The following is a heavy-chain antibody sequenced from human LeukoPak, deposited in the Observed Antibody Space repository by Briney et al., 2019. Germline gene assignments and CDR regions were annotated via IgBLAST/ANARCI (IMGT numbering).Heavy chain of an antibody. J-gene: IGHJ4*02. Sequence: GGSLRLSCAASGFSFTTYWMSWVRQAPGKGLEWVANIKQDGTEKYYVDSVKGRFTISRDNAKNSLYLQMNSLRPEDTAVYYCTKDLLVGATAAGFDYWGQGTLVTVSS. D-gene: IGHD1-26*01. V-gene: IGHV3-7*01. CDR3: TKDLLVGATAAGFDY. CDR2: IKQDGTEK. CDR1: GFSFTTYW.